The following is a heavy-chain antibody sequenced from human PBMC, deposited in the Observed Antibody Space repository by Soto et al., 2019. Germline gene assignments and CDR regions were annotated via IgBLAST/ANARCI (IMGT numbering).Heavy chain of an antibody. Sequence: QVQLQESGPGLVKPSETLSLTCTVSGGSISSYYWSWIRQPPGKGLEWIGYIYYSGSTNYNPSLKSRVTISVDTSKNQFSLKLSSVTAADTAVYYCARDAFGPSHYGEPIWGQGTMVTVSS. CDR2: IYYSGST. J-gene: IGHJ3*02. CDR3: ARDAFGPSHYGEPI. V-gene: IGHV4-59*01. D-gene: IGHD4-17*01. CDR1: GGSISSYY.